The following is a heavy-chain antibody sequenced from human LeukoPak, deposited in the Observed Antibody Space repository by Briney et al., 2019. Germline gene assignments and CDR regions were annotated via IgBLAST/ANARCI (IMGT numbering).Heavy chain of an antibody. V-gene: IGHV3-9*01. CDR3: ARDRQWLQFAVQYYFDY. CDR2: ISWNSGSM. D-gene: IGHD5-24*01. CDR1: GFTFDDYA. J-gene: IGHJ4*02. Sequence: PGGSLRLSCAASGFTFDDYAMHWVRQAPGKGLEWVSGISWNSGSMDYADSVKGRFTISRDNAKNSLYLQMNSLRAEDTAVYYCARDRQWLQFAVQYYFDYWGQGTLVTVSS.